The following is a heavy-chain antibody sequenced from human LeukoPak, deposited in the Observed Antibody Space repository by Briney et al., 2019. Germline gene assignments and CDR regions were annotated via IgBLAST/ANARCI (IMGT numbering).Heavy chain of an antibody. CDR2: IYYSGST. J-gene: IGHJ4*02. V-gene: IGHV4-39*01. D-gene: IGHD3-10*01. Sequence: SETLSLTCSVSGGSISSSSYYWGWIRQSPGKGLEWIGSIYYSGSTYYNPSLKSRVTISVDTSNQFSLKLSSVTAADTAVYYCARHGRPGYGLGFYDYWGQGTLVTVSS. CDR3: ARHGRPGYGLGFYDY. CDR1: GGSISSSSYY.